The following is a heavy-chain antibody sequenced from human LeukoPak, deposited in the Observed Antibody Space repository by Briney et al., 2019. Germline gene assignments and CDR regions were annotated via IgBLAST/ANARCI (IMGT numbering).Heavy chain of an antibody. CDR3: AREYSSSSNFVY. V-gene: IGHV4-34*01. Sequence: PSETLSLTCAVYGGSFSGYYWSWIRQPPGKGLEWIGEINHSGSTNYNPSLKSRVTISVDTSKNQFSLKLSSVTAADTAVYYCAREYSSSSNFVYWGQGTLVTVSS. CDR1: GGSFSGYY. J-gene: IGHJ4*02. D-gene: IGHD6-6*01. CDR2: INHSGST.